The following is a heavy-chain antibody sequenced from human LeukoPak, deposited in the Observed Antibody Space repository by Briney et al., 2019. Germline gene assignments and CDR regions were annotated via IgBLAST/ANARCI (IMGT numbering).Heavy chain of an antibody. CDR1: GYTFTSYD. D-gene: IGHD3-10*01. J-gene: IGHJ5*02. CDR2: MNPNSGNT. CDR3: ARSMAMVRGVRRGWFDP. V-gene: IGHV1-8*01. Sequence: ASVKVSCKASGYTFTSYDINWVRQATGQGLEWMGWMNPNSGNTGYAQKFQGRVTTTRNTSIGTAYMELSSLRSEDTAVYYCARSMAMVRGVRRGWFDPWGQGTLVTVSS.